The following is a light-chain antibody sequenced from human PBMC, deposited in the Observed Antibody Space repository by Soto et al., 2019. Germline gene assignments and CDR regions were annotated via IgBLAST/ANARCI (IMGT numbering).Light chain of an antibody. J-gene: IGKJ5*01. Sequence: EIVLTQSPATLSLSPGERATLSCRASQSVSSYLAWYQQKPGQARRLLIYDASNRATGIPARFSGSGSGTDFTLTISSLEPEDFAVSYCQQRSNWPITSGQGTRLEIK. CDR3: QQRSNWPIT. CDR2: DAS. V-gene: IGKV3-11*01. CDR1: QSVSSY.